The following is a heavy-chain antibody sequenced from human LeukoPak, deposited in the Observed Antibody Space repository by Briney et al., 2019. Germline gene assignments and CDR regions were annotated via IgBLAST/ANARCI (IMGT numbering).Heavy chain of an antibody. D-gene: IGHD1-7*01. J-gene: IGHJ4*02. Sequence: SETLSRTCTVSGGSISSSSYYWGWIRQPPGKGLEWIGSIYYSGSTYYNPSLKSRVTISVDTSKNQFSLKLSSVTAADTAVYYCASDLGITGTTDYWGQGTLVTVSS. V-gene: IGHV4-39*01. CDR1: GGSISSSSYY. CDR3: ASDLGITGTTDY. CDR2: IYYSGST.